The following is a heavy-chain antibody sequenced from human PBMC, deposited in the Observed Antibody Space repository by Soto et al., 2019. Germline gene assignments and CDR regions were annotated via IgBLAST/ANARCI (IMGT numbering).Heavy chain of an antibody. J-gene: IGHJ5*02. CDR2: IKQDGSEK. V-gene: IGHV3-7*03. Sequence: SGGSLRLSCAASGFTFSSYWMSWVRQAPGKGLEWVANIKQDGSEKYYVDSVKGRFTISRDNAKNSLYLQMNSLRAEDTAVYYCARSLGYCSSTSCPTGTWFDPWGQGTLVTVSS. CDR3: ARSLGYCSSTSCPTGTWFDP. D-gene: IGHD2-2*01. CDR1: GFTFSSYW.